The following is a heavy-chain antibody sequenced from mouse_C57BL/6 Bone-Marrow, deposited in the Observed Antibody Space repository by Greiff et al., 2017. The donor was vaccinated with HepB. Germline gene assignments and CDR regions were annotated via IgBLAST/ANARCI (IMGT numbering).Heavy chain of an antibody. CDR2: IHPNSGST. CDR3: ALFITTVVVHFDY. J-gene: IGHJ2*01. CDR1: GYTFTSYW. V-gene: IGHV1-64*01. D-gene: IGHD1-1*01. Sequence: QVQLKQPGAELVKPGASVKLSCKASGYTFTSYWMHWVKQRPGQGLEWIGMIHPNSGSTNYNEKFKSKATLTVDKSSSTAYMQLSSLTSEDSAVYYCALFITTVVVHFDYWGQGTTLTVSS.